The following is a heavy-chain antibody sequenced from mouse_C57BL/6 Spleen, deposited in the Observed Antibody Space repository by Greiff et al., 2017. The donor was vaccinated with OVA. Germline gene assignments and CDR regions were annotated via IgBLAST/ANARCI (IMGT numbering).Heavy chain of an antibody. CDR2: ISYDGSN. D-gene: IGHD2-4*01. Sequence: EPGPGLVKPSQSLSLTCSVTGYSITSGYYWNWIRQFPGNKLEWMGFISYDGSNNYNPSLKNRISITRDTSKDQFFLKLKSVTTEDTATDYCASDGPQVYYDYAWFAYWGQGTLVTVSA. CDR3: ASDGPQVYYDYAWFAY. CDR1: GYSITSGYY. J-gene: IGHJ3*01. V-gene: IGHV3-6*01.